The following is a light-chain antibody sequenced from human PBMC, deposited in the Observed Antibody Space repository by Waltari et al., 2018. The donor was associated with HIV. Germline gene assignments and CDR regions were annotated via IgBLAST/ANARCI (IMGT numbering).Light chain of an antibody. Sequence: EIVLTQSPATLSLSPGERVTLSCRASESLSGSHLAWYQQKPAQTPRLLIYGASTRATGIPDRFSGSGSGTDFTLTISRLEAEDFAVYYCQQYGSSPFFGGGTKVEIK. CDR1: ESLSGSH. CDR2: GAS. J-gene: IGKJ4*01. CDR3: QQYGSSPF. V-gene: IGKV3-20*01.